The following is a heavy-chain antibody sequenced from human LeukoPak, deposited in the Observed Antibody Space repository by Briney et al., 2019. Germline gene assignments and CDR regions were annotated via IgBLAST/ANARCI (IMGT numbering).Heavy chain of an antibody. Sequence: GGSLRLSCAASGFTFSSYSMTWVRQAPGKGLEWVSSISSSSSYIYYADSVKGRFTISRDNAKNSLYLQMNSLRAEDTAVYYCAKDISIRGYYDSSGYYFAYWGQGTLVTVSS. J-gene: IGHJ4*02. D-gene: IGHD3-22*01. V-gene: IGHV3-21*01. CDR1: GFTFSSYS. CDR2: ISSSSSYI. CDR3: AKDISIRGYYDSSGYYFAY.